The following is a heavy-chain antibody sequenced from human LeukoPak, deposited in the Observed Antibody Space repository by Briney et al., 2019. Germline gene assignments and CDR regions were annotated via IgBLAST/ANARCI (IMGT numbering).Heavy chain of an antibody. CDR2: IIPIFGTA. V-gene: IGHV1-69*13. CDR3: ARSPQEVWSGFPFDP. J-gene: IGHJ5*02. Sequence: SVKVSCKASGGTFSSYAISWVRQAPGQGLEWMGGIIPIFGTANYAQKFQGRVTITADESTSTAYMELSSLRSEDTAVYYCARSPQEVWSGFPFDPWGQETLVTVSS. CDR1: GGTFSSYA. D-gene: IGHD3-3*01.